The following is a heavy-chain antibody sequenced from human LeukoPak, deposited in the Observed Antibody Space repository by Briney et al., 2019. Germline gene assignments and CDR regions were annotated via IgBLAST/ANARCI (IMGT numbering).Heavy chain of an antibody. CDR3: AREQGGSGWSGFDY. Sequence: PGGSLRLSCAPSIGFTLRNYAIHWVCPAPGKGLEWVAVISIDGSRQHYADFLVGRFTISRDNSKNTVSLQMSSLRTEDTAVYFCAREQGGSGWSGFDYWGQGTLVTVSS. CDR2: ISIDGSRQ. D-gene: IGHD6-19*01. CDR1: GFTLRNYA. V-gene: IGHV3-30*15. J-gene: IGHJ4*02.